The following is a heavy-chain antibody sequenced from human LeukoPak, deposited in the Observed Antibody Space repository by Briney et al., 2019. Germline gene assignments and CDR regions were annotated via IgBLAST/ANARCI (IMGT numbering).Heavy chain of an antibody. J-gene: IGHJ6*03. V-gene: IGHV4-59*12. CDR3: ARDEAEQQLVPTGQYYYYYMDV. CDR1: GGSINTYY. Sequence: PSETLSLTCTVSGGSINTYYWNWIRQPPGKGLEWIGYIYYSGSTTYNPSLKSRVTISVDKSKNQFSLKLSSVTAADTAVYYCARDEAEQQLVPTGQYYYYYMDVWGKGTTVTVSS. D-gene: IGHD6-13*01. CDR2: IYYSGST.